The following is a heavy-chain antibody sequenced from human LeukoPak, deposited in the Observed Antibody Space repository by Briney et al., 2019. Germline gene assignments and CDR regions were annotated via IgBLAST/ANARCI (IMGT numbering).Heavy chain of an antibody. CDR3: TRRQTDDSSGYYGY. V-gene: IGHV3-73*01. CDR2: IRSKANSYAT. J-gene: IGHJ4*02. D-gene: IGHD3-22*01. Sequence: GGSLRLSCAASGFTFSGSAMHWVRQASGKGLEWVGRIRSKANSYATAYAASVKGRFTISRDDSKNTAYLQMNSLKTEDTAVYYCTRRQTDDSSGYYGYWGQGTLVTVSS. CDR1: GFTFSGSA.